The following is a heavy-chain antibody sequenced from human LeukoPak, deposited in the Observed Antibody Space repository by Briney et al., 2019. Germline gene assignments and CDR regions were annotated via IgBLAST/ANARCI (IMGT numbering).Heavy chain of an antibody. Sequence: GESLKISCKGSGYSFTSYWIGWVRQMPGKGLEWMGIIYPGDSDTRYSPSFQGQVTISADKSISTAYLQWSSLKASDTAMYYCARRLFGRVVMDAFDIWGQGTMVTVSS. V-gene: IGHV5-51*01. J-gene: IGHJ3*02. CDR1: GYSFTSYW. D-gene: IGHD3-22*01. CDR3: ARRLFGRVVMDAFDI. CDR2: IYPGDSDT.